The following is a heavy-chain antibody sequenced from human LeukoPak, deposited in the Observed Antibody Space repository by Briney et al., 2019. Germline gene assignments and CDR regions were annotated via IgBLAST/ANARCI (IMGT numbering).Heavy chain of an antibody. CDR1: GGSISSSSYY. D-gene: IGHD4-17*01. V-gene: IGHV4-39*01. CDR2: IYYSGST. J-gene: IGHJ3*02. Sequence: SETLSLTCTVSGGSISSSSYYWGWIRQPPGKGLEWIGSIYYSGSTYYNPSLKSRVTISVDTSKNQFSLKLSSVTAADTAVYYCARPADYGDPDDAFYIWSQGTMVTVSS. CDR3: ARPADYGDPDDAFYI.